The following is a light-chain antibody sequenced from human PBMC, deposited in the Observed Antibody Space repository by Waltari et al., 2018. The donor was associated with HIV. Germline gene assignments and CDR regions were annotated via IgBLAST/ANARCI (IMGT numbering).Light chain of an antibody. Sequence: EIVMTQSPATLSVSLGERATLSCRASQRVSSNLAWFQQKPGQAPRLLMYGVSTRATGIPARFSGSGSGTEFTLTISILQSEDFAVYYCQQYNNWPPWTFGQVTKVEIK. J-gene: IGKJ1*01. V-gene: IGKV3-15*01. CDR3: QQYNNWPPWT. CDR1: QRVSSN. CDR2: GVS.